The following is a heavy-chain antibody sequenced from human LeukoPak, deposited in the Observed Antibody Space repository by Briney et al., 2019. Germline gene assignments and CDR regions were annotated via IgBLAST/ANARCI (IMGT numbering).Heavy chain of an antibody. J-gene: IGHJ6*02. V-gene: IGHV3-21*05. D-gene: IGHD1-26*01. CDR3: ARDQRSGSYYNYYYGMDV. CDR1: GFTFSSHS. Sequence: GGSLRLSCAASGFTFSSHSMTWVRQAPGKGLEWVSYISSSSSYIYYADSVRGRFTISRDNAKNSLYLQMNSLRAEDTAVYYCARDQRSGSYYNYYYGMDVWGQGTTVTVSS. CDR2: ISSSSSYI.